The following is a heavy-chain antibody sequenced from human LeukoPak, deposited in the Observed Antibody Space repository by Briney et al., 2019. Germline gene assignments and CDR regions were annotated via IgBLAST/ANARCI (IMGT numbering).Heavy chain of an antibody. CDR2: IYYSGST. Sequence: SETLSLTCTVSGGSISSGDYYWSWIRQPPGKGLEGIGYIYYSGSTYYNPSRKSRVTISVDTSKTQFSVKLSSVTAADTAVYYCARAFGYYDFWSGYYFRWFDSWGQGTLVTVSS. D-gene: IGHD3-3*01. CDR1: GGSISSGDYY. J-gene: IGHJ5*01. CDR3: ARAFGYYDFWSGYYFRWFDS. V-gene: IGHV4-30-4*01.